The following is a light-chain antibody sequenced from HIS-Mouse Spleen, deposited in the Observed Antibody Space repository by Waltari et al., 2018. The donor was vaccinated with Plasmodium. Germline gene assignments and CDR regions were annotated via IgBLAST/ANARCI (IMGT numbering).Light chain of an antibody. CDR1: QGISSY. CDR2: AAS. CDR3: QQLNSYPLT. Sequence: DIQLTQSPSFLSASVGDIVTITCRASQGISSYLAWYQQKPGKAPKLLIYAASTLQSGVPSSFSGSGSGTEFTLTISSLQPEDFATYYCQQLNSYPLTFGGGTKVEIK. V-gene: IGKV1-9*01. J-gene: IGKJ4*01.